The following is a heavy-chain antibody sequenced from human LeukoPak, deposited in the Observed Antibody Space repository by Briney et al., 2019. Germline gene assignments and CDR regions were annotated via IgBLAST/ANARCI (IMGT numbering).Heavy chain of an antibody. CDR1: GGSISSGNYY. CDR2: INHSGST. J-gene: IGHJ6*03. V-gene: IGHV4-39*07. Sequence: PSETLSLTCTVSGGSISSGNYYWGWIRQPPGRGLEWIGEINHSGSTNYNPSLKSRVTISVDTSKNQFSLKLSSVTAADTAVYYCARPYGSGSYSLSRYYYYMDVWGKGTTVTVSS. CDR3: ARPYGSGSYSLSRYYYYMDV. D-gene: IGHD3-10*01.